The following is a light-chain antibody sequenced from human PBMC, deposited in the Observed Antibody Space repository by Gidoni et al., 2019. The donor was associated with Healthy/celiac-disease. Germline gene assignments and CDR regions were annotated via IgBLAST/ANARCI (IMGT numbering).Light chain of an antibody. CDR1: QSVSSY. CDR2: DAS. CDR3: QQRSNWPLT. Sequence: EIVLTQSPATLSLSPGVIATLSCRASQSVSSYLAWYQQKPGQAPRLLIYDASNRATGIPARFSGSGSGTDFTLTISSLEPEDFAVYYCQQRSNWPLTFGGGTKVEIK. V-gene: IGKV3-11*01. J-gene: IGKJ4*01.